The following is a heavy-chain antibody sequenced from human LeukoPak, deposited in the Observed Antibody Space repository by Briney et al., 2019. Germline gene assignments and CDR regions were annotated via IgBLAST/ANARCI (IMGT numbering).Heavy chain of an antibody. Sequence: SETLSLTCAVYGGSFSTYYWNWRRQSPGKGLEWIGEMNHSGSTNSNPSLKIRVTILIDTSKNQSSMKLSSVTAADTAVYYCARFPCSGDSYYSGIRAFDIWGQGTMVIVSS. D-gene: IGHD2-15*01. V-gene: IGHV4-34*01. CDR2: MNHSGST. CDR1: GGSFSTYY. J-gene: IGHJ3*02. CDR3: ARFPCSGDSYYSGIRAFDI.